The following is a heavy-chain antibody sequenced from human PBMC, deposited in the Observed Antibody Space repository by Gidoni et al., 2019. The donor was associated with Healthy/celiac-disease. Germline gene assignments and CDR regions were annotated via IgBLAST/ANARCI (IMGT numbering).Heavy chain of an antibody. J-gene: IGHJ5*02. CDR3: AKAVTLLWFGELAP. CDR2: ISGSGGST. V-gene: IGHV3-23*01. Sequence: EVQLFESGGGLVQPGGSLSLSCAASGFTFSSYAMSWVRQAPGKGLGWVSAISGSGGSTYYADSVKGRFTISRDNSKNTLYLQMNSLRAEDTAVYYCAKAVTLLWFGELAPWGQGTLVTVSS. D-gene: IGHD3-10*01. CDR1: GFTFSSYA.